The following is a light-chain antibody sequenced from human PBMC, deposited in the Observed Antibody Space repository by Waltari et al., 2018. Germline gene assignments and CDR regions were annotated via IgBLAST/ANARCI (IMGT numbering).Light chain of an antibody. CDR3: CSYAGRNIWV. Sequence: QSALTQPASVSGSPGQSTTISCTGTSSDVGFSTLLHVYQQPPGQAPELGFYAFISRPSGVSNRFSGSKSGNTASLTISGLQAEDEADYYCCSYAGRNIWVFGGGTKLTVL. J-gene: IGLJ3*02. V-gene: IGLV2-23*02. CDR2: AFI. CDR1: SSDVGFSTL.